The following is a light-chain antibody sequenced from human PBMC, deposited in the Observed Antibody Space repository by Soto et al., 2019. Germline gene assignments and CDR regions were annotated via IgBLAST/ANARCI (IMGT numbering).Light chain of an antibody. J-gene: IGKJ1*01. CDR2: GAS. CDR3: QQYGSSSWT. V-gene: IGKV3-20*01. CDR1: QSVSSSY. Sequence: EIVLTQSPGTLSLSQGERATLSCRASQSVSSSYLAWYQQKPGQAPRLLIYGASSRATGIPDRFSGSGSGTDFTLTISRLEPEDFAVYYCQQYGSSSWTFGQGTNVAIK.